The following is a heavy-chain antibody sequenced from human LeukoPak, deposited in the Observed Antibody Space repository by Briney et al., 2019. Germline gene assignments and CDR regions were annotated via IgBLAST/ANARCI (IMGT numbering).Heavy chain of an antibody. CDR3: ARPGYSSSRGAFDI. J-gene: IGHJ3*02. D-gene: IGHD6-13*01. V-gene: IGHV3-48*01. CDR2: ISSSSSTI. Sequence: GGSLRLSCAASGFTFSSYSMNWVRQAPGKGLEWVSYISSSSSTIYYADSVKERFTISRDNSKNTLYLQMNSLRAEDTAVYYCARPGYSSSRGAFDIWGQGTMVTVSS. CDR1: GFTFSSYS.